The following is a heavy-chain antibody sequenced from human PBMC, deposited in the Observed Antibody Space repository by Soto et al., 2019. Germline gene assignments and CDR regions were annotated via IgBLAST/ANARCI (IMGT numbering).Heavy chain of an antibody. CDR3: ARYIVVVPARLYYMDV. V-gene: IGHV3-21*01. J-gene: IGHJ6*03. Sequence: GGSLRLSCAASGFTFSSYSMNWFRQAPGKGLEWVSSISSSSSYIYYADSVKGRFTISRDNAKNSLYLQMNSLRAEDTAVYYCARYIVVVPARLYYMDVWGKGTPVTVPS. D-gene: IGHD2-2*01. CDR2: ISSSSSYI. CDR1: GFTFSSYS.